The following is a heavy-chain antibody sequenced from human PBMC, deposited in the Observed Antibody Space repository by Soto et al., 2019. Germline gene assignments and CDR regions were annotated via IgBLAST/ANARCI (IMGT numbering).Heavy chain of an antibody. CDR2: IYYSGST. J-gene: IGHJ4*02. Sequence: SETLSLTCTVSGGSISSSSYYWGWIRQPPGEGLEWIGSIYYSGSTYYNPSLKSRVTISVDTSKNQFSLKLSSVTAADTAVYYCASQHYDILTGYSGDFDYWGQGTLVTVPS. CDR3: ASQHYDILTGYSGDFDY. V-gene: IGHV4-39*01. D-gene: IGHD3-9*01. CDR1: GGSISSSSYY.